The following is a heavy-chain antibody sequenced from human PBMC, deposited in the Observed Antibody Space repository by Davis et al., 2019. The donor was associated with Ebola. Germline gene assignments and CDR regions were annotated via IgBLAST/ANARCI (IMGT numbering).Heavy chain of an antibody. V-gene: IGHV1-69*13. D-gene: IGHD3-9*01. CDR3: ASPDYDILTGYTYYYGMDV. CDR2: IIPIFGTA. Sequence: SVKVSCKASGGTFSSYAISWVRQAPGQGLEWMGGIIPIFGTANYAQKFQGRVTITADESTSTAYMELSSLRSEDTAVYYCASPDYDILTGYTYYYGMDVWGQGTTVTVSS. CDR1: GGTFSSYA. J-gene: IGHJ6*02.